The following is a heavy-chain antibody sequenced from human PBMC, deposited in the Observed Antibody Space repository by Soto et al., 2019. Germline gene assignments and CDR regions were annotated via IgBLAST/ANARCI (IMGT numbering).Heavy chain of an antibody. V-gene: IGHV1-18*01. Sequence: QVQLVQSGAEVKKPGASVKVSCKASGYTFTSYGISWVRQAPGQGLEWMGWISAYNGNTNYAQKLQGRVTMTIDTSTTTAYMYLKMLRSNDTAAYYCSSERAYCSFACCFNWFDPWGQGTLVTVSS. CDR1: GYTFTSYG. CDR3: SSERAYCSFACCFNWFDP. D-gene: IGHD2-15*01. J-gene: IGHJ5*02. CDR2: ISAYNGNT.